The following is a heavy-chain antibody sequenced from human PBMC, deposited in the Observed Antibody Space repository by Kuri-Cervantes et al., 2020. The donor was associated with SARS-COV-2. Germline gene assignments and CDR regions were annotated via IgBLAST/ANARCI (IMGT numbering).Heavy chain of an antibody. V-gene: IGHV1-46*01. J-gene: IGHJ6*02. CDR1: GYTFTSYY. CDR3: AREFIAAADYYYYYGMDV. Sequence: ASVKVSCKASGYTFTSYYMHWVRQAPGQGLEWMGIINPSGGSTSYAQKFQGRVTMTRDTSTSTVYMELSSLRSEDTAVYYCAREFIAAADYYYYYGMDVWGQGTTVTVSS. CDR2: INPSGGST. D-gene: IGHD6-13*01.